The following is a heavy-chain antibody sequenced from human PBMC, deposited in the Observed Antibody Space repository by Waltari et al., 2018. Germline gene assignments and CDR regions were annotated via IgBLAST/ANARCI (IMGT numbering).Heavy chain of an antibody. CDR1: GGPFSSSA. Sequence: HVLLVQSGAEVMKPGSSVKVPCKASGGPFSSSASSWVRQAPGPGLEWMGGIIPIFGTANEAQKVEGRVTMTADESTNTAYMELRSLRTEDTAVYYWAREGTGKYYFDYWGQGTLVTVSS. CDR3: AREGTGKYYFDY. V-gene: IGHV1-69*01. CDR2: IIPIFGTA. J-gene: IGHJ4*02.